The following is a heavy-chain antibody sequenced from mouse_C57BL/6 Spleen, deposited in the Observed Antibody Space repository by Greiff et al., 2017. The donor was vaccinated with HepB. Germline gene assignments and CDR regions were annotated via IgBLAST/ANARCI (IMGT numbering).Heavy chain of an antibody. CDR2: IYPGSGST. J-gene: IGHJ1*03. Sequence: VQLQQSGAELVKPGASVKMSCKASGYTFTSYWITWVKQRPGQGLEWIGDIYPGSGSTNYNEKFKSKATLTVDTSSSTAYMQLSSLTSEDSAVYYCARSAYYGSSPYWYFDVWGTGTTVTVSS. CDR1: GYTFTSYW. V-gene: IGHV1-55*01. CDR3: ARSAYYGSSPYWYFDV. D-gene: IGHD1-1*01.